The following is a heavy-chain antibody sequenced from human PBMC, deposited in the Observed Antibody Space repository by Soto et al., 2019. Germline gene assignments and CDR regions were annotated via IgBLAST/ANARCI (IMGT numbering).Heavy chain of an antibody. V-gene: IGHV1-24*01. J-gene: IGHJ4*02. D-gene: IGHD3-9*01. Sequence: GASVKVSCKVSGYTLTELSMHWVRQAPGKGLEWMGGFDPEDGETIYAQKFQGRVTMTEDTSTDTAYMELSSLRSEDTAVYYCATDGGYFDWSDEYYFDYWGQGTLVTVSS. CDR3: ATDGGYFDWSDEYYFDY. CDR2: FDPEDGET. CDR1: GYTLTELS.